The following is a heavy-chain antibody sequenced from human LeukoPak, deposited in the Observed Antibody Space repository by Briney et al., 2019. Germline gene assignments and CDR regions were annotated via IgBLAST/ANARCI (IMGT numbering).Heavy chain of an antibody. Sequence: SVRVSGKASRHTLTQLSMNWLPQAPGKGREGMGGFDPEDGETIYAQKCQGRVTMTEDTSTDTAYMELSSLRSEDTAVYYCATSLVPAAYYMDVWGKGTTVTVSS. D-gene: IGHD2-2*01. CDR3: ATSLVPAAYYMDV. J-gene: IGHJ6*03. CDR2: FDPEDGET. CDR1: RHTLTQLS. V-gene: IGHV1-24*01.